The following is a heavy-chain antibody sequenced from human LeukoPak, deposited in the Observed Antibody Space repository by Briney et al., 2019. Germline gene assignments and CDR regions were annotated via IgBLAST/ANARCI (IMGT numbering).Heavy chain of an antibody. J-gene: IGHJ4*02. CDR2: IYHSGST. Sequence: SETLSLTCTVSGYSISSGYYWGWIRQPPGKGLERSGSIYHSGSTYYNPSLNTRVTISVDTSKNQLSLKLSSVNAADTAVYYCARVGSGGLLYYFDYWGQGTLVNVSS. D-gene: IGHD6-19*01. V-gene: IGHV4-38-2*02. CDR1: GYSISSGYY. CDR3: ARVGSGGLLYYFDY.